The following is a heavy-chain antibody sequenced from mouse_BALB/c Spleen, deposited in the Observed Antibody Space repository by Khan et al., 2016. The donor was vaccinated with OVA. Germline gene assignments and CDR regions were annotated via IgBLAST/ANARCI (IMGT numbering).Heavy chain of an antibody. CDR3: ARGNYYGYAMDY. V-gene: IGHV3-2*02. CDR1: GYSITSNYA. D-gene: IGHD1-1*01. CDR2: ISYSGST. Sequence: EVKLLESGPGLVKPSQSLSLTCTVTGYSITSNYAWNWIRQFPGNKLEWMGYISYSGSTNYNPSLNSRISITRDTSKNQFFLQLNSVTTEDTATYYCARGNYYGYAMDYWGQGTSITVSS. J-gene: IGHJ4*01.